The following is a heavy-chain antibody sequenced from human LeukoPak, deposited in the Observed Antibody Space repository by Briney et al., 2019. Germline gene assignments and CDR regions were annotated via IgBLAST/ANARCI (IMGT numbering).Heavy chain of an antibody. J-gene: IGHJ6*03. CDR2: IRYDGSNK. CDR1: GFTFSSYG. D-gene: IGHD3-16*01. CDR3: AKGGGGRLIYYYYMDV. Sequence: GGSLRLSCAASGFTFSSYGMHWVRQAPGKGLEWVAFIRYDGSNKYYADSVKGRFTISRANSKNTLYMQMNSLRAEDMDLYYCAKGGGGRLIYYYYMDVWGKGTTVTVSS. V-gene: IGHV3-30*02.